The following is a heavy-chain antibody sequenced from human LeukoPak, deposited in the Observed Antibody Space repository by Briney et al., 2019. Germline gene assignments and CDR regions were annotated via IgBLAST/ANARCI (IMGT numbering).Heavy chain of an antibody. D-gene: IGHD6-19*01. CDR3: AREGTYGWYNWFDP. J-gene: IGHJ5*02. V-gene: IGHV4-59*01. Sequence: PSETLSLTCTVSSGSISSYYWSWIRQPPGKGLEWIGYMYRTGSTNYNPSLKSRVTITPNTSKNQFSLRLTSVTAADTAVYYCAREGTYGWYNWFDPWGQGTLVTVSS. CDR2: MYRTGST. CDR1: SGSISSYY.